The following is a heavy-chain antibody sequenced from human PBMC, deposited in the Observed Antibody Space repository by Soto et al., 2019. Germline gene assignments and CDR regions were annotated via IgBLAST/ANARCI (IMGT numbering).Heavy chain of an antibody. Sequence: QVQLQESGPGLVKPSETLSLTCTVSGDCITSYHWSWIRQSPEKGLEWIGYIFNSGSTAYNTYLKSRVTISADRSKNQFSLKLSSVTAADTAVYYCAGDIRSGSYRFDYWGQGTLVTVSS. CDR2: IFNSGST. J-gene: IGHJ4*02. CDR1: GDCITSYH. D-gene: IGHD1-26*01. CDR3: AGDIRSGSYRFDY. V-gene: IGHV4-59*08.